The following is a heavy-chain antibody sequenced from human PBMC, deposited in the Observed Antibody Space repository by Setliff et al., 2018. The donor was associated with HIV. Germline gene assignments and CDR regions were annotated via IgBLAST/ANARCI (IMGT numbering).Heavy chain of an antibody. CDR1: GYTFSNYG. CDR2: ISTYSGNT. Sequence: ASVKVSCKASGYTFSNYGITWVRQAPGQGLEWMGWISTYSGNTNYEQKLQGRFTMTTDTSTSTAYMELRSLRSDDTAVYYCARGFHGNSGYPPHWFDPWGQGTLVTAPQ. D-gene: IGHD5-12*01. J-gene: IGHJ5*02. CDR3: ARGFHGNSGYPPHWFDP. V-gene: IGHV1-18*01.